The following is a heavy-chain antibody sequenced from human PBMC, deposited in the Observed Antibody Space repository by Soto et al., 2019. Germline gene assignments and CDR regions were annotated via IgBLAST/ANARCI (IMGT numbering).Heavy chain of an antibody. D-gene: IGHD3-10*01. CDR3: ARRGYGPGFPYYYGMDV. CDR2: IYYSGST. V-gene: IGHV4-59*01. Sequence: SETLSLTCTVSGGSMISYYWSWILQPPGKGLEWIGYIYYSGSTNYNPSLKSRVTMSVDTPKNQFSLKLSSVTAAATAVYYCARRGYGPGFPYYYGMDVWGQGTTVTVSS. J-gene: IGHJ6*02. CDR1: GGSMISYY.